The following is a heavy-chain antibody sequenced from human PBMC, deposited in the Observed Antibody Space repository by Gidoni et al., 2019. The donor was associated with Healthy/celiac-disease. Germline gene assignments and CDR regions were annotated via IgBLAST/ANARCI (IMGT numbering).Heavy chain of an antibody. CDR1: GYTFTGAY. D-gene: IGHD2-21*01. J-gene: IGHJ4*02. CDR2: IDPNSGGT. V-gene: IGHV1-2*02. Sequence: QVQLVQSGAEVKKPGASVKVSRKASGYTFTGAYMHWVRQAPGQGLEWMGWIDPNSGGTNDARKWQGRVTMTRDTSISTAYMELSRLRSDDTAVYYCAGGSIAGPLFDYWGQGTLVTVSS. CDR3: AGGSIAGPLFDY.